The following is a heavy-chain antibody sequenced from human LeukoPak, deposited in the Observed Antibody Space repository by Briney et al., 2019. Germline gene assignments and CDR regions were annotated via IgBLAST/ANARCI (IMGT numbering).Heavy chain of an antibody. CDR1: GGSFSGYY. CDR3: ARVHVSGYACDY. D-gene: IGHD5-12*01. J-gene: IGHJ4*02. CDR2: INHSGST. V-gene: IGHV4-34*01. Sequence: PSETLSPTCAVYGGSFSGYYWSWIRQPPGKGLEWIGEINHSGSTNYNTSLKSRVTISVDTSKNQFSLKLSSVTAADTAVYYCARVHVSGYACDYWGQGTLVTVSS.